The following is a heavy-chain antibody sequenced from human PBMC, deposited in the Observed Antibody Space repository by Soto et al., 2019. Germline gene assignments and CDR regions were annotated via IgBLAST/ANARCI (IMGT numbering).Heavy chain of an antibody. CDR2: IFSNDEK. D-gene: IGHD3-3*01. Sequence: SGPTLVNPTETLTLTCTVSGFSLSNARMGVSWIRQPPGKALEWLAHIFSNDEKSYSTSLKSRLTISKDTSKSQVVLTMTNMDPVDTGTYYCARIVGTIFGVVMPYFDYWGQGTLVTVSS. V-gene: IGHV2-26*01. J-gene: IGHJ4*02. CDR1: GFSLSNARMG. CDR3: ARIVGTIFGVVMPYFDY.